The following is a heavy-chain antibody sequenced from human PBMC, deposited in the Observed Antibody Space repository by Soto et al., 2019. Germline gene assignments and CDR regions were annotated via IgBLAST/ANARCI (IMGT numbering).Heavy chain of an antibody. CDR3: ARYSSNSYYFDY. Sequence: QVQLVESGGGVVQPGGSLRLSCAASGFPFSAYGMHWIRQAPGKGLEWVAVIWFDSSHSFYADSVQGRFTVSRDNSKNTQYLQMSSLRAEDTAVYYCARYSSNSYYFDYWGHGALVTVSS. D-gene: IGHD6-13*01. V-gene: IGHV3-33*01. J-gene: IGHJ4*01. CDR2: IWFDSSHS. CDR1: GFPFSAYG.